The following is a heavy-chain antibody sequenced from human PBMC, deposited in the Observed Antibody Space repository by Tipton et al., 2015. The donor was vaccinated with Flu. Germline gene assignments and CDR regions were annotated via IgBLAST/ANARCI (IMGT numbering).Heavy chain of an antibody. Sequence: TLSLTCAVSGSSIRSSNYYWGWIRQPPGKGLEWIGNIFYSGNSNHNPSLKSRVTMSVETSKNQFSLKLSSVTAADTAVYYCARRDYSNYVSEPKNWFDSWGPGALVIVSS. D-gene: IGHD4-11*01. V-gene: IGHV4-39*07. CDR1: GSSIRSSNYY. J-gene: IGHJ5*01. CDR2: IFYSGNS. CDR3: ARRDYSNYVSEPKNWFDS.